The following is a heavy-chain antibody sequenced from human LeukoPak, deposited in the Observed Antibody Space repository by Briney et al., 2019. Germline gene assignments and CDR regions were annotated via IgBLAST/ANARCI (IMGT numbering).Heavy chain of an antibody. CDR3: AREDSGSYHIDY. J-gene: IGHJ4*02. CDR2: INTDGSST. D-gene: IGHD1-26*01. Sequence: GGSLRLSCAASGFTFSSYWMHWVRQAPGKGLVWVSHINTDGSSTTYADSVKGRFTISRDNAKNTLDLQMNSLRAEDTAIYYCAREDSGSYHIDYWGQGTLVTVSS. V-gene: IGHV3-74*01. CDR1: GFTFSSYW.